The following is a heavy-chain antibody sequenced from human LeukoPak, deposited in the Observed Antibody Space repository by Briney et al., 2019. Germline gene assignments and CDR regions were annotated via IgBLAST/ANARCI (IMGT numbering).Heavy chain of an antibody. CDR1: GFTFSSYS. Sequence: WGSLRLSCAASGFTFSSYSMNWVRQAPGKGLEWGSNISSSSSTIYYAYSVQGRFTISRDNAKNSLYLQMNSLRDEDTAVYYCARDLYDYMGRGVVTEAWGQGTLVTVSS. CDR3: ARDLYDYMGRGVVTEA. D-gene: IGHD3-10*01. CDR2: ISSSSSTI. V-gene: IGHV3-48*02. J-gene: IGHJ5*02.